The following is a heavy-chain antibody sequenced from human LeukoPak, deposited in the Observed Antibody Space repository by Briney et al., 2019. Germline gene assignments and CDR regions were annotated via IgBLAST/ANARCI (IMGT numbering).Heavy chain of an antibody. CDR1: GYSFTSYW. J-gene: IGHJ3*02. D-gene: IGHD3-22*01. Sequence: GESLKISRRSSGYSFTSYWIGWVRQMPGKGLEWMGIIYPGDSDTRYSPSFQGQVTISADKSISTAYLQWSSLKASDTAMYYCARQGGDYYDSSGYNAFDIWGQGTMVTVSS. V-gene: IGHV5-51*01. CDR3: ARQGGDYYDSSGYNAFDI. CDR2: IYPGDSDT.